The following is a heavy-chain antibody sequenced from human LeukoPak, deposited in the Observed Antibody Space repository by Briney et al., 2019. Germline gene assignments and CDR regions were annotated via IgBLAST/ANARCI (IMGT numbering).Heavy chain of an antibody. D-gene: IGHD5-24*01. V-gene: IGHV3-30*02. Sequence: PGGSLRLSCAASGFTFSDYGMHWVRQAPGKGLEWVTFIRYDGSNKYYADSVKGRFAISRDNSKNTLYLQMNSLRAEDTAVYSXVXGRXEXRPXYYMDVXGKGTTVTVSS. CDR2: IRYDGSNK. J-gene: IGHJ6*03. CDR1: GFTFSDYG. CDR3: VXGRXEXRPXYYMDV.